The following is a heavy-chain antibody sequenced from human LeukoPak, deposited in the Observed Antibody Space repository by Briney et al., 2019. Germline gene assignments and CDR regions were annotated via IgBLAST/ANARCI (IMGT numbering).Heavy chain of an antibody. Sequence: GGSLRLSCAASGFTFSSYGMHWVRQAPGKGLEWVAFIRYDGSNKYYADSVKGRSTIFRDNSKNTLYLQMNSLRAEDTAVYYCAKVRWDDYGDFDAFDIWGQGTMVTVSS. CDR1: GFTFSSYG. D-gene: IGHD4-17*01. CDR2: IRYDGSNK. J-gene: IGHJ3*02. V-gene: IGHV3-30*02. CDR3: AKVRWDDYGDFDAFDI.